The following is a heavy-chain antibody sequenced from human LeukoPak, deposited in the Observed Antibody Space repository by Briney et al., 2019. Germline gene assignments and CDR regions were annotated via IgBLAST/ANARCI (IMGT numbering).Heavy chain of an antibody. Sequence: GGSLRLSCAASGFTFSSYSMNWVRQAPGKGLEWVSSISSSSSYIYYADSVKGRFTISRDNAKNSLYLQMNSLRAEDTALYYCARGEGYTVTTRYNWFDPWGQGTLVTVSS. D-gene: IGHD4-17*01. V-gene: IGHV3-21*01. CDR2: ISSSSSYI. CDR3: ARGEGYTVTTRYNWFDP. CDR1: GFTFSSYS. J-gene: IGHJ5*02.